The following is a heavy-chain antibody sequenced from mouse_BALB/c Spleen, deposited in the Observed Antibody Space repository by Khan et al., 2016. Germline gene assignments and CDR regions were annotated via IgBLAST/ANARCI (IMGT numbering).Heavy chain of an antibody. V-gene: IGHV1-82*01. J-gene: IGHJ4*01. CDR1: GYAFSSSW. Sequence: QVQLQQSGPELVKPGASVKISCKASGYAFSSSWMNWVKQRPGQGLEWIGRIYPGDGDTNYNGKFKGKVTLTADKSSRPAYMQLSSLTSVDSAVYFCARGYGYGAMDYWGQGTSVTVSS. CDR3: ARGYGYGAMDY. CDR2: IYPGDGDT. D-gene: IGHD1-2*01.